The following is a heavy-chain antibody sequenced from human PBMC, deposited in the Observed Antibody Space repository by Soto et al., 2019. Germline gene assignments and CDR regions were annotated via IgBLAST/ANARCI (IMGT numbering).Heavy chain of an antibody. J-gene: IGHJ5*02. CDR1: GFTFSSYA. D-gene: IGHD3-3*01. CDR2: ISGSGSST. V-gene: IGHV3-23*01. Sequence: GGSLRLSCAASGFTFSSYAMSWVRQAPGKGLEWVSAISGSGSSTYYADSVKGRFTISRDNSKNTLYLQMNSLRAEDTAVYYCAKNYDFWSGYQHTNWFDPWGQGTLVTVSS. CDR3: AKNYDFWSGYQHTNWFDP.